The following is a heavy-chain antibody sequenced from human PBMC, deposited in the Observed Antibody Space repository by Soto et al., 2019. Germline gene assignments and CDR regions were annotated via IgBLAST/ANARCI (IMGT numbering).Heavy chain of an antibody. CDR1: GGSFSGYY. J-gene: IGHJ6*02. D-gene: IGHD3-3*01. CDR3: ARGDYDFWSGYENYYYGMDV. CDR2: INHSGST. V-gene: IGHV4-34*01. Sequence: QVQLQQWGAGLLKPSETLSLTCAVYGGSFSGYYWSWIRQPPGKGLEWIGEINHSGSTNYNPSLKSRVTISVDTSKNQFSLKLSSVTAADTAVYYCARGDYDFWSGYENYYYGMDVWGQGTTVTVSS.